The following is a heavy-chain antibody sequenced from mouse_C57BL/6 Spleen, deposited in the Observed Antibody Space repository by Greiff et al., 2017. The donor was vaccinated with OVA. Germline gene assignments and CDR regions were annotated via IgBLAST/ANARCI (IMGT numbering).Heavy chain of an antibody. CDR3: VRELGLDY. J-gene: IGHJ2*01. CDR2: IRSKSNNYAT. CDR1: GFSFNTYA. V-gene: IGHV10-1*01. Sequence: DVKLQESGGGLVQPKGSLKLSCAASGFSFNTYAMNWVRQAPGKGLEWVARIRSKSNNYATYYADSVKDRFTISRDDSESMLYLQMNNLKTEDTAMYYCVRELGLDYWGQGTTLTVSS. D-gene: IGHD4-1*01.